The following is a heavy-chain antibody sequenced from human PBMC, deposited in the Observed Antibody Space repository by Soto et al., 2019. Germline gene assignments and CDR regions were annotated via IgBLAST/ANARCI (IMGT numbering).Heavy chain of an antibody. Sequence: PGGSLRLSCAASGFIVSTNYMSWVRQAPGKGLEWVSVIYSEGSTYYADSVKGRFTISRDDSKNALYLQMNSLRAEDTAVYYCARGGGHTYYYYGMDVWGQGTTVTVSS. V-gene: IGHV3-53*01. CDR2: IYSEGST. CDR1: GFIVSTNY. D-gene: IGHD3-16*01. CDR3: ARGGGHTYYYYGMDV. J-gene: IGHJ6*02.